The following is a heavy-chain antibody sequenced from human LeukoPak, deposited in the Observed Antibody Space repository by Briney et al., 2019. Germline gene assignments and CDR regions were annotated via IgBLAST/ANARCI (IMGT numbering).Heavy chain of an antibody. CDR2: VNPNSGGT. J-gene: IGHJ4*02. Sequence: ASVKVSCKSSGYTFTGYYIHWVRQAPGQGLEWMGWVNPNSGGTNYAQQFQGRVTMTSDTSIRTAYMELGRLRSDDTAMYYCARSYTNNGGFPPYWGQGTLVTVSS. CDR3: ARSYTNNGGFPPY. V-gene: IGHV1-2*02. D-gene: IGHD1/OR15-1a*01. CDR1: GYTFTGYY.